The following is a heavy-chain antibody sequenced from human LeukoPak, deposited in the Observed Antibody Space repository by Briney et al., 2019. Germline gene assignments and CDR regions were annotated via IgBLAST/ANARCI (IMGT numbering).Heavy chain of an antibody. Sequence: ASVKVSCKASGYTFTGYYMHWVRQAPGQGLEWMGWINPNSGGTNYAQKFQGRVTMTRDTSISTAYMELSRLRSDDTAVYYCARDRDEIAAAGDFDYWGQGTLVTVSS. CDR1: GYTFTGYY. CDR3: ARDRDEIAAAGDFDY. CDR2: INPNSGGT. D-gene: IGHD6-13*01. J-gene: IGHJ4*02. V-gene: IGHV1-2*02.